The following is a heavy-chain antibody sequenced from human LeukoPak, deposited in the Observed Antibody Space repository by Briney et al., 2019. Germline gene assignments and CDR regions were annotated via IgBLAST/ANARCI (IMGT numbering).Heavy chain of an antibody. V-gene: IGHV3-64*01. J-gene: IGHJ1*01. Sequence: GGSLRLSCAASGFTFSSYGMHWVRQAPGKGLEYVSAISSNGGSTYYANSVKGRFTISRDNSKNTLYLQMGSLRAEDMAVYYCARADYGDYVFQHWGQGTLVTVSS. CDR1: GFTFSSYG. CDR2: ISSNGGST. CDR3: ARADYGDYVFQH. D-gene: IGHD4-17*01.